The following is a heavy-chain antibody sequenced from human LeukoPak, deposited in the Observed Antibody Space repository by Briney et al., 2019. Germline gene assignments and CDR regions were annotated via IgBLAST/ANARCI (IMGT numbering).Heavy chain of an antibody. CDR1: GGSFSGYY. CDR2: INHSGST. D-gene: IGHD3-16*02. Sequence: SETLSLTCAVYGGSFSGYYWSWIRQPPGKGLEWIGEINHSGSTNYNPSLKSRVTISVDTSKNQFSLKLSSVTAADTAVYYCARRSPRKDDYVWGSYPRYAFDIWGQGTMVTVSS. V-gene: IGHV4-34*01. CDR3: ARRSPRKDDYVWGSYPRYAFDI. J-gene: IGHJ3*02.